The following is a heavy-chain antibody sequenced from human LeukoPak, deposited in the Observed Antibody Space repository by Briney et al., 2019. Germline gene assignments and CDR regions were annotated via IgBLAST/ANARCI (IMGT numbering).Heavy chain of an antibody. D-gene: IGHD3-22*01. CDR3: AKGYKAYYFHDSGPPYI. Sequence: GGSLRLSCAASGFTFSSYAMSWVRQAPGKGLEWVSGIREGGGNTDYADSVKGRFTFSRDISKNTLILQMNSLGVEDTAVYYCAKGYKAYYFHDSGPPYIWGQGTMVTVSS. CDR2: IREGGGNT. V-gene: IGHV3-23*01. CDR1: GFTFSSYA. J-gene: IGHJ3*02.